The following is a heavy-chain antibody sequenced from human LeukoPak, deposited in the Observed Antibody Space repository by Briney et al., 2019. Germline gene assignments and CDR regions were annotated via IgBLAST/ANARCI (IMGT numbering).Heavy chain of an antibody. CDR3: ARGLMAHWFDS. CDR1: GFTFSSYS. J-gene: IGHJ5*01. D-gene: IGHD3-16*01. Sequence: PGGSLRLSCAASGFTFSSYSMNWVRQAPGKGLEWVSYISSSSTIYYADSVKGRFTISRDNAKNSLYLQMNSLRDEDTAVYYCARGLMAHWFDSWGQGTLVTVSS. CDR2: ISSSSTI. V-gene: IGHV3-48*02.